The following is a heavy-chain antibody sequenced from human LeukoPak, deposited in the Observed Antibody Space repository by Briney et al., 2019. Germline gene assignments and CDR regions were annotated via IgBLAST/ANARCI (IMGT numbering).Heavy chain of an antibody. CDR2: ISGSGGST. CDR1: GFTCSSYA. CDR3: AKVGPRYSYGPPYFDY. Sequence: GGSLRLSCAASGFTCSSYAMSWVRQAPGKGLEWVSAISGSGGSTYYADSVKGRFTISRDNSKNTLYLQMNSLRAEDTAVYYCAKVGPRYSYGPPYFDYWGQGTLVTVSS. D-gene: IGHD5-18*01. J-gene: IGHJ4*02. V-gene: IGHV3-23*01.